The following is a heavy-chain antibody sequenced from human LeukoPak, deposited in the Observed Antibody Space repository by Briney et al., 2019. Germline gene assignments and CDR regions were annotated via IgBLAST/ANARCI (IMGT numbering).Heavy chain of an antibody. D-gene: IGHD3-22*01. J-gene: IGHJ6*03. V-gene: IGHV1-69*06. CDR2: IIPIFGTA. Sequence: SVKVSCKASGCTFTSYAISWVRQAPGQGLEWMGGIIPIFGTANYAQKFQGRVTITADKSTSTAYMELSSLRSEDTAVYYCARAAGYYDSSGYYYSRGNYYYYYYYMDVRGKGTTVTVSS. CDR3: ARAAGYYDSSGYYYSRGNYYYYYYYMDV. CDR1: GCTFTSYA.